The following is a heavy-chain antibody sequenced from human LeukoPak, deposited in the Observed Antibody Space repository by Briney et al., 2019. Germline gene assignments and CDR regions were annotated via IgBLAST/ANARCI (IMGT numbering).Heavy chain of an antibody. V-gene: IGHV3-73*01. D-gene: IGHD3-10*01. Sequence: HPGGSLRLSCAASGFTFSGSAMHWVRQASRKGLEWVGRIRGKADGYATVYAASVEGRFTVSRDDSKRTAYLQMNSLKIEDTAVYYCSRLAAIGSAWGQGTLVTVSS. CDR1: GFTFSGSA. CDR2: IRGKADGYAT. CDR3: SRLAAIGSA. J-gene: IGHJ4*02.